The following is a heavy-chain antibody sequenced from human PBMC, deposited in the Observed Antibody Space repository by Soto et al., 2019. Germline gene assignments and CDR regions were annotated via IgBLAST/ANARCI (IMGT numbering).Heavy chain of an antibody. CDR1: GFTFDDYG. CDR3: ARSAYTLTRSPMDV. V-gene: IGHV3-20*04. J-gene: IGHJ6*03. Sequence: EVQLVESGGGVVRPGTSLRLSCAASGFTFDDYGMSWVRQVPGKGLEWVSSINWSGSHTGYADSVVGRFTISRDNAKNTLYLQMNSLRPEDTAFYYCARSAYTLTRSPMDVWGKGSTVTVSS. CDR2: INWSGSHT. D-gene: IGHD3-9*01.